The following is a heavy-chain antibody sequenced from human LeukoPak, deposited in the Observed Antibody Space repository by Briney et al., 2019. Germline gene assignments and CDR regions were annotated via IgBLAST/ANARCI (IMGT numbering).Heavy chain of an antibody. D-gene: IGHD4-17*01. CDR2: INPSGGST. V-gene: IGHV1-46*01. Sequence: GASVKVSCKASGYTFTSYYMHWVRQAPGQGLEWMGIINPSGGSTSYAQKLQGRVTMITDTSTSTAYMELRSLRSEDTAMYYCARTSNEDYGDYHYYYYMDVWGKGTTVTVSS. CDR3: ARTSNEDYGDYHYYYYMDV. J-gene: IGHJ6*03. CDR1: GYTFTSYY.